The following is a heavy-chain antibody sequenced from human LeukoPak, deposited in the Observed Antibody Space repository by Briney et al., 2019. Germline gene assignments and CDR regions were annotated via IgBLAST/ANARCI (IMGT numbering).Heavy chain of an antibody. V-gene: IGHV3-21*01. D-gene: IGHD6-13*01. CDR2: ISSTSNYI. J-gene: IGHJ6*02. CDR3: ARPTEIRGIAAAANEYYYYYYVMDV. Sequence: PGGSLRLSCAASGFTFSSYAMHWVRQAPGKGLEWVSSISSTSNYIYYADSVKGRFTISRDNAKNSLYLQMNSLRAEDTAVYYCARPTEIRGIAAAANEYYYYYYVMDVWGQGTTVTVSS. CDR1: GFTFSSYA.